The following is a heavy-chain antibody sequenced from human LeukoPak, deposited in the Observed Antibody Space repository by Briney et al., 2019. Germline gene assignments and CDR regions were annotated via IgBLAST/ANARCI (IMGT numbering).Heavy chain of an antibody. CDR1: GYTFTSYD. D-gene: IGHD3-9*01. CDR3: AGLYYDILTDYLNWFDP. V-gene: IGHV1-8*01. Sequence: GASVKVSCKAPGYTFTSYDINWVRQATGQGLEWMGWMNPNSGNTGYAQKFQGRVTMTRNTSISTAYMELSSLRSEDTAVYYCAGLYYDILTDYLNWFDPWGQGTLVTVSS. CDR2: MNPNSGNT. J-gene: IGHJ5*02.